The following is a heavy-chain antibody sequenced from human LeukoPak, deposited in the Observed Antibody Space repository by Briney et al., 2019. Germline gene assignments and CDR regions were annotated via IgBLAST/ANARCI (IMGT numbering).Heavy chain of an antibody. CDR1: GFTFSSYS. CDR3: ARGDPAAGTLIDY. V-gene: IGHV3-21*01. J-gene: IGHJ4*02. D-gene: IGHD6-13*01. Sequence: GGSPRLSCAASGFTFSSYSMNWVRQAPGKGLEWVSSISSSSSYIYYADSVKGRFTISRDNAKNSLYLQMNSLRAEDTAVYYCARGDPAAGTLIDYWGQGTLVTVSS. CDR2: ISSSSSYI.